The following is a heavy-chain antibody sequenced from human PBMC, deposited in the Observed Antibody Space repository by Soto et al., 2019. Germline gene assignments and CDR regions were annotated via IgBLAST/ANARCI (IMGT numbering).Heavy chain of an antibody. V-gene: IGHV4-39*01. CDR2: IYYSGST. Sequence: SETLSLTCTVSGGSISSSSYYWGWIRQPPGKGLEWIGSIYYSGSTYYNPSLKSRVTISVDTPKNQFSLKLSSVTAADTAVYYCARQGSSWYYFDYWGQGTLVTVSS. D-gene: IGHD6-13*01. J-gene: IGHJ4*02. CDR3: ARQGSSWYYFDY. CDR1: GGSISSSSYY.